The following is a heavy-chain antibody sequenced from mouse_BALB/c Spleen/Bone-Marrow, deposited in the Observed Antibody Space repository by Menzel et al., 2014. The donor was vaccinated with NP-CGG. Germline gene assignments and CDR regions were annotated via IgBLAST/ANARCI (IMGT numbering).Heavy chain of an antibody. CDR3: ARDDCDY. V-gene: IGHV1S56*01. CDR2: IFPGNFYT. Sequence: VQLQQSGPELVKPGASVRISCKASGYTFTSYYIHWVKQRPGQGLEWIGWIFPGNFYTKFNENFKGRATLTADKSSSTAYMHLSSLTSEDSAVYFCARDDCDYWGQGTTLTVSS. CDR1: GYTFTSYY. D-gene: IGHD2-4*01. J-gene: IGHJ2*01.